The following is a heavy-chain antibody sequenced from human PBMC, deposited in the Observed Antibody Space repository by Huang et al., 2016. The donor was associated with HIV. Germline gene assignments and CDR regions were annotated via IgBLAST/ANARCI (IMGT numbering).Heavy chain of an antibody. D-gene: IGHD3-22*01. J-gene: IGHJ3*01. V-gene: IGHV1-18*01. CDR3: ARDTYYTDIWKRNDASFL. Sequence: QVQLAQSGGEVKQPGASVRVSCKASGYDFGSSGMSWVRQAPGQGREWMGWSGSGSSETRTAQKFQGRVTMTTDRSATTTYMELRSLRYDDTAVYYCARDTYYTDIWKRNDASFLWGQGTMITVYS. CDR2: SGSGSSET. CDR1: GYDFGSSG.